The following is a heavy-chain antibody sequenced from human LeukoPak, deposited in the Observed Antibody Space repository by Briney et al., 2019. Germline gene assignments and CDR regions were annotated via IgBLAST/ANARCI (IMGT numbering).Heavy chain of an antibody. Sequence: GGSLRLSCAASGFTFSSYAMSWVRQAPGKGLEWVSAISGSGGSTYYADSVKGRFTISRDNSKKTLYLQMNSMRAEDTAVYYCAKDSGSYGLDYWGQGTLVTVSS. V-gene: IGHV3-23*01. CDR1: GFTFSSYA. J-gene: IGHJ4*02. CDR2: ISGSGGST. D-gene: IGHD1-26*01. CDR3: AKDSGSYGLDY.